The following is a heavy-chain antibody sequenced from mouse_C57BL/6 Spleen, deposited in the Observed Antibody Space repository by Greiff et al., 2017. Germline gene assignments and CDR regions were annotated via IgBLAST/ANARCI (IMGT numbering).Heavy chain of an antibody. CDR3: ARDWAYGNYPFAY. Sequence: EVQLQQSGPELVKPGASVKISCKASGYTFTDYYMNWVKQSHGQSLAWIGDINPNNGGTSYNQKFKGKATLTVDKSSSTAYMELRSLTSEDSAVYYGARDWAYGNYPFAYWGQGTLVTVSA. CDR2: INPNNGGT. J-gene: IGHJ3*01. CDR1: GYTFTDYY. D-gene: IGHD2-1*01. V-gene: IGHV1-26*01.